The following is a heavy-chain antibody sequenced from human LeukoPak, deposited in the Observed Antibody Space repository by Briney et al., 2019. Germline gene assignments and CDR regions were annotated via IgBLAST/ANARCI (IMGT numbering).Heavy chain of an antibody. CDR2: IYYSGST. V-gene: IGHV4-59*08. Sequence: PSETLSLTCTVSGGSISSYYWSWIRQPPGKGLEWIGYIYYSGSTNYNPSLKSRVTISVDTSKNQFFLKLSSVTAADTAVYYCARGTGYSSSWYPWGQGTLVTVSS. D-gene: IGHD6-13*01. CDR1: GGSISSYY. CDR3: ARGTGYSSSWYP. J-gene: IGHJ5*02.